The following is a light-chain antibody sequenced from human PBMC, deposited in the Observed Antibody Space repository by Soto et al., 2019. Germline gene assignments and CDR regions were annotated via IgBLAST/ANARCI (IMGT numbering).Light chain of an antibody. CDR1: QSVSSY. CDR2: DAS. V-gene: IGKV3-11*01. J-gene: IGKJ5*01. Sequence: IVLTQSPATLSLSPGERATLSCRASQSVSSYLAWYQQKPGQAPRLLIYDASNRATGIPARFSGSGSGTDFTLTISSLEPEDFAVYYCQQRSSWPLITFGQGTRVEIK. CDR3: QQRSSWPLIT.